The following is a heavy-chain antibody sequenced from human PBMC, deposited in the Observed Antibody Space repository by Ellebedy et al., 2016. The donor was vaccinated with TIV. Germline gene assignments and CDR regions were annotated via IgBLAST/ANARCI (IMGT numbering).Heavy chain of an antibody. D-gene: IGHD3-10*01. CDR3: ARGGVRGGSPDYYYGMDV. CDR1: GFTFSSYD. CDR2: IGTAGDT. J-gene: IGHJ6*02. V-gene: IGHV3-13*01. Sequence: GGSLRLSXAASGFTFSSYDMHWVRQATGKGLEWVSAIGTAGDTYYPGSVKGRFTISRENAKNSLYLQMNSLRAGDTAVYYCARGGVRGGSPDYYYGMDVWGQGTTVTVSS.